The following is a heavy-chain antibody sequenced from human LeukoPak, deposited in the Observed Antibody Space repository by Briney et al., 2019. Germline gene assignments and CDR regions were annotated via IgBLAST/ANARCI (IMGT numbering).Heavy chain of an antibody. J-gene: IGHJ6*03. CDR1: GGSFSHYY. CDR2: INDSGTI. D-gene: IGHD1-7*01. V-gene: IGHV4-34*01. CDR3: ARRWNYGRNCYIDV. Sequence: PSETLSLTCAVYGGSFSHYYWSWIRQSPRMGLEWIAEINDSGTINYNPSLMSRVTISLDKSKNQFSLKLSSATAADTAVYYCARRWNYGRNCYIDVWGKGATVSVSS.